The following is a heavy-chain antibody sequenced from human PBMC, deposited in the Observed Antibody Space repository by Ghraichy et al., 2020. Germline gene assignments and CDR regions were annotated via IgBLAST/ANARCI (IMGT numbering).Heavy chain of an antibody. CDR3: ARGHYDGTAMDY. J-gene: IGHJ4*02. Sequence: SQTLSLTCAISGDSVSSVPSAWNWIRQSPSRGLEWLGRTYYRSKWYNEYAVSVKSRITINADTSKNQFSLQLNSVTPEDTAEYYCARGHYDGTAMDYWGQGTLVTVSS. V-gene: IGHV6-1*01. CDR2: TYYRSKWYN. D-gene: IGHD3-22*01. CDR1: GDSVSSVPSA.